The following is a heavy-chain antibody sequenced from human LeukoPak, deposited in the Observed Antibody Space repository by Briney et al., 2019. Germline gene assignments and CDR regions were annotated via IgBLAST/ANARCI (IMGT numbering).Heavy chain of an antibody. CDR3: ARDLSLDIAAAVSDY. V-gene: IGHV1-2*02. CDR2: INPNSGGT. J-gene: IGHJ4*02. CDR1: GYTFTGYY. D-gene: IGHD6-13*01. Sequence: ASVKVSCKASGYTFTGYYVHWVRQAPGQGLEWMGWINPNSGGTNYAQKFQGRVTMTRDTSISTAYMELSRLRSDDTAVYYCARDLSLDIAAAVSDYWGQGTLVTVSS.